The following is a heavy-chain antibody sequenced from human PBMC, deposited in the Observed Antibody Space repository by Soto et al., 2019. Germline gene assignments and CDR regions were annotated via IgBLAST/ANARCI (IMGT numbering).Heavy chain of an antibody. D-gene: IGHD1-26*01. V-gene: IGHV6-1*01. CDR1: GDSVSSNSAA. J-gene: IGHJ5*02. Sequence: PSPALSLTCAISGDSVSSNSAAWNWIRQSPSRGLEWLGRTYYRSKWYNDYAVSVKSRITINPDTSKNQFSLQLNSVTPEDTAVYYCASNGRWADTGGYSWFDPWGQGTLVTVSS. CDR2: TYYRSKWYN. CDR3: ASNGRWADTGGYSWFDP.